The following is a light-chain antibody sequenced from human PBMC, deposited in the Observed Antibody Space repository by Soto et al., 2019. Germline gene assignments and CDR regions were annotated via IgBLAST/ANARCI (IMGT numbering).Light chain of an antibody. CDR2: GAS. V-gene: IGKV3-20*01. CDR3: MQTTQYPLT. J-gene: IGKJ4*01. Sequence: EIVLTQSPGTLSLSPGERATLSCRASQSVSSSYLAWYQQKPGQAPRLLIYGASSRATGIPDRFSGSGSGTDFTLTISRVEAEDVGVYYCMQTTQYPLTFGGGTKVEIK. CDR1: QSVSSSY.